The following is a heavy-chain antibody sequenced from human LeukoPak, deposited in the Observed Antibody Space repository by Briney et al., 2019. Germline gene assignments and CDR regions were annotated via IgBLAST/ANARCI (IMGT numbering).Heavy chain of an antibody. J-gene: IGHJ4*02. CDR3: ATGQITIFGVVIIDYFDY. Sequence: ASVKVSCKVSGYTLTGLSMHWVRQGPGKGLVWMGGFDPEDGETIYAQKFQGRVTMTDDTSTDTAYMELSSLRSEDTAVYYCATGQITIFGVVIIDYFDYWGQGTLVTVSS. D-gene: IGHD3-3*01. CDR2: FDPEDGET. CDR1: GYTLTGLS. V-gene: IGHV1-24*01.